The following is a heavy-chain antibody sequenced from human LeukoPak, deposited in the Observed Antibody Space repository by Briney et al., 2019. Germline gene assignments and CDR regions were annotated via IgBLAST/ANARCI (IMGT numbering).Heavy chain of an antibody. J-gene: IGHJ4*02. CDR2: ISGRGGST. Sequence: GGSLRLSCAASGFTFSSYAMSWVRQAPGKGLEWVSAISGRGGSTYYADSVKGRFTISRDNSKNTLYLQMNSLRAEDTAVYYCAIGYSSGWYYFDYWGQGTLVTDSS. CDR1: GFTFSSYA. V-gene: IGHV3-23*01. D-gene: IGHD6-19*01. CDR3: AIGYSSGWYYFDY.